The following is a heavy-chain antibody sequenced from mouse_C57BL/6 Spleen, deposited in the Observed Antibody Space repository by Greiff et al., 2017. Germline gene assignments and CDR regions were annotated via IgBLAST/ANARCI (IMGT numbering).Heavy chain of an antibody. V-gene: IGHV14-3*01. CDR1: GSNFTNTY. CDR3: ASPGDGNYFFDY. Sequence: VQLQQSVAELVRPGASVKLSCTASGSNFTNTYMHWVKQRPEQGLEWIGWIDPANGNTKYAPKFQGKATLPADTSSNTAYLQLSSLTSEDTAIYYCASPGDGNYFFDYWGQGTTLTVSS. D-gene: IGHD2-1*01. J-gene: IGHJ2*01. CDR2: IDPANGNT.